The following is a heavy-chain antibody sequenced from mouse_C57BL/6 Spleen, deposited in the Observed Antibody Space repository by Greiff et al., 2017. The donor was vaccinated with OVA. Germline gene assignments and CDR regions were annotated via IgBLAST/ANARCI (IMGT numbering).Heavy chain of an antibody. CDR1: GFSLTSYG. D-gene: IGHD2-2*01. CDR2: IWSDGST. CDR3: ARQGYYGYDGAMDY. Sequence: VHLVESGPGLVAPSQSLSITCTVSGFSLTSYGVHWVRQPPGKGLEWLVVIWSDGSTTSNSALKSRLSISKDNSKSQVFLKMNSLQTDDTAMYYCARQGYYGYDGAMDYWGQGTSVTVSS. V-gene: IGHV2-6-1*01. J-gene: IGHJ4*01.